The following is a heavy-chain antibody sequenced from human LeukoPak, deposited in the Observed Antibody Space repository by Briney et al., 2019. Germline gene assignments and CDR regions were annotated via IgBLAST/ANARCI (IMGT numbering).Heavy chain of an antibody. V-gene: IGHV1-69*13. CDR2: IIPIFGTA. D-gene: IGHD6-19*01. CDR3: ARERAAGQWLVGDFDY. Sequence: SVKVSCKASGGTFSSYAISWVRQAPGQGLEWMGGIIPIFGTANYAQKFQGRVTITADESTSTAYMELSSLRSEDTAVYYCARERAAGQWLVGDFDYWGQGTLVTVSS. CDR1: GGTFSSYA. J-gene: IGHJ4*02.